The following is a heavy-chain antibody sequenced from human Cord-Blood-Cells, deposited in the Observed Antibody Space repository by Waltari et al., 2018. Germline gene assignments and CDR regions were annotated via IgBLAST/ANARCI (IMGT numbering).Heavy chain of an antibody. CDR1: GYTFTSYA. D-gene: IGHD6-19*01. Sequence: QVQLVQSGSELKKPGASVKVSCKASGYTFTSYAMNWLRQAPGQGLEWMGWINTNTGNPTYAQGFTGRFVFSLDTSVSTAYLQICSLKAEDTAVYYCARDKSSGWYLGDYYYYGMDVWGQGTTVTVSS. CDR3: ARDKSSGWYLGDYYYYGMDV. CDR2: INTNTGNP. J-gene: IGHJ6*02. V-gene: IGHV7-4-1*01.